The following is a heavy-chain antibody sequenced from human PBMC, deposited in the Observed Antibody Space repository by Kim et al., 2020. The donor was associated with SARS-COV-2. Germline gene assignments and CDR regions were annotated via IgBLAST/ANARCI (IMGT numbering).Heavy chain of an antibody. CDR2: ISGSGGTT. D-gene: IGHD1-26*01. CDR3: AKVKGRNYYHYGMDV. J-gene: IGHJ6*02. CDR1: GFTFSSFA. V-gene: IGHV3-23*01. Sequence: GGSLRLSCAASGFTFSSFAMSWVRRAPGKGLEWVSAISGSGGTTYYADSVKGRFTISRDNSKNTLYLQMNSLGAEDTAEYFCAKVKGRNYYHYGMDVWGHGTTVTVSS.